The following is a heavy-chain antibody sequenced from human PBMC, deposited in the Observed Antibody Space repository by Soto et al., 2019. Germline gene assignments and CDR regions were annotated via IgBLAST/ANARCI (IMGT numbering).Heavy chain of an antibody. CDR1: GGSITTGGYY. CDR2: RYYSEST. D-gene: IGHD2-15*01. CDR3: ARTKCSGGTCYSWSLDY. Sequence: SETLSLTCTVSGGSITTGGYYWSWIRQLPGKGLEWIGHRYYSESTYYNPSLKSRVSISLDTSKNQFSLKLSFVTAADTAMYYCARTKCSGGTCYSWSLDYWGQGTPVTVSS. J-gene: IGHJ4*02. V-gene: IGHV4-31*03.